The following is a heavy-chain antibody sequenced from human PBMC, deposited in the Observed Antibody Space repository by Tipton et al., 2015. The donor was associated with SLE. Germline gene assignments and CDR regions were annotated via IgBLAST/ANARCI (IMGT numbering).Heavy chain of an antibody. Sequence: SLRLSCAASGFTFSSYAMSWVRQAPGKGLEWVSAISGSGGSTYYADSVKGRFTISRDNSKNTLYLQMNSLRAEDTAVYYCAKLLDQYYDFWSGSNGFDPCGQGTLVTVSS. D-gene: IGHD3-3*01. J-gene: IGHJ5*02. CDR1: GFTFSSYA. CDR3: AKLLDQYYDFWSGSNGFDP. CDR2: ISGSGGST. V-gene: IGHV3-23*01.